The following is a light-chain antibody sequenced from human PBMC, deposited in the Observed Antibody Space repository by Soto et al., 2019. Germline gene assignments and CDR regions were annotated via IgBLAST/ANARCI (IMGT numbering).Light chain of an antibody. CDR2: DAS. Sequence: ISFTQCPASLSRTPGEKPTRSCRASESIGRSLAWYQQRPGQAPRLLIYDASNRATGIPARFSGSGSGTDFTLTISRLEPEEFAVYFCLHRSDWRTFGRGTKVDI. J-gene: IGKJ1*01. V-gene: IGKV3-11*01. CDR1: ESIGRS. CDR3: LHRSDWRT.